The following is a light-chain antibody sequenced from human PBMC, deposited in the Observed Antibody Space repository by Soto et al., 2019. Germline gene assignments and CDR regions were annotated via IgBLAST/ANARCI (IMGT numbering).Light chain of an antibody. J-gene: IGLJ1*01. V-gene: IGLV2-14*02. Sequence: QSVLAQPASVSGSPGQSITISCTGASGYVGTYSLVSWYQQHPGKAPKVVIYEGHKRPSGVPDRFSGSTSVNTASLTISGLQTDDEADYYCCSRTSSNTYVFGTGTKVTVL. CDR3: CSRTSSNTYV. CDR2: EGH. CDR1: SGYVGTYSL.